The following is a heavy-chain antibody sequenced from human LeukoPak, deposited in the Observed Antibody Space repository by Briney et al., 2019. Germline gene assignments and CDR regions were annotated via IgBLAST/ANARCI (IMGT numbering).Heavy chain of an antibody. D-gene: IGHD3-10*01. CDR1: GGSISSGGSY. V-gene: IGHV4-31*03. Sequence: SETLSLTCTVSGGSISSGGSYWNWIRQHPGKGLEWIGYIYYSGSTYYNPSLKSRVIISVDTSKNQFSLKLSSVTAADTAVYYCARDPPSRWFGELSHNSYFDYWGQGTLVTVSS. J-gene: IGHJ4*02. CDR3: ARDPPSRWFGELSHNSYFDY. CDR2: IYYSGST.